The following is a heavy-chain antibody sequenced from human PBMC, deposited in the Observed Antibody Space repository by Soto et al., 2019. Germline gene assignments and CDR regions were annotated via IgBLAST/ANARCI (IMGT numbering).Heavy chain of an antibody. D-gene: IGHD5-18*01. Sequence: ASVKVSCKASGYTFTGYYMHWVRKAPGQGLEWMGWINPNSGGTNYAQKFQGWVTMTRDTSISTAYMELSRLRSDDTAVYYCAIQLSTDAFDIWGQGTMVTVSS. J-gene: IGHJ3*02. CDR1: GYTFTGYY. V-gene: IGHV1-2*04. CDR3: AIQLSTDAFDI. CDR2: INPNSGGT.